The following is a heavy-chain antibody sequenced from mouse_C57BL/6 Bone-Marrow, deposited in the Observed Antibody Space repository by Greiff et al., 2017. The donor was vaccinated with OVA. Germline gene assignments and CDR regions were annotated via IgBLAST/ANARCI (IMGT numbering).Heavy chain of an antibody. J-gene: IGHJ1*03. D-gene: IGHD2-2*01. CDR2: ISNGGGST. Sequence: EVHLVESGGGLVQPGGSLKLSCAASGFTFSDYYMYWVRQTPEKRLEWVAYISNGGGSTYYPDTVKGRFTISRDNAKNTLYLQMSRLKSEDTAMYYCARNGSWYFDVWGTGTTVTVSS. CDR1: GFTFSDYY. CDR3: ARNGSWYFDV. V-gene: IGHV5-12*01.